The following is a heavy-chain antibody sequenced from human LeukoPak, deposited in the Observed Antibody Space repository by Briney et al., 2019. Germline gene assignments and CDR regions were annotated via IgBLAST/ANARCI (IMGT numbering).Heavy chain of an antibody. CDR1: GGSISSGGYY. D-gene: IGHD5-18*01. J-gene: IGHJ4*02. V-gene: IGHV4-61*08. CDR3: ARGLAMVYYFDY. Sequence: LSQTLSLTCADSGGSISSGGYYWSWIRQPPGKGPEWIGYIYYSGSTNYNPSLKSRVTISVDTSKNQFSLKLSSVTAADTAVYYCARGLAMVYYFDYWGQGTLVTVSS. CDR2: IYYSGST.